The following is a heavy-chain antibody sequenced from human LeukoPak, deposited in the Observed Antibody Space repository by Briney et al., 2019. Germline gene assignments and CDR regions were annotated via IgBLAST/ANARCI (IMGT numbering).Heavy chain of an antibody. CDR3: ARESGSGSSEHAFNI. D-gene: IGHD1-26*01. Sequence: PSETLSLTCTVSGGSITTTIYYWGWVRQAPGKGLEWIGALHYTGSENTYYNPSLKTRVTISVATSKNLFSLNLSSVTAADTAVYYCARESGSGSSEHAFNIWGQGTMVTVSS. CDR2: LHYTGSENT. CDR1: GGSITTTIYY. J-gene: IGHJ3*02. V-gene: IGHV4-39*07.